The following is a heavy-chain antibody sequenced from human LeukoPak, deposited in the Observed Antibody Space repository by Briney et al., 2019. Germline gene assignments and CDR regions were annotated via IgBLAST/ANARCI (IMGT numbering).Heavy chain of an antibody. Sequence: GGSLRLSCAASGFTFDDYAMNWVRQAPGKGLEWVCGINWNGGSTGYADSVKGRFTIFRDNAKKSLYLQMSSLRAEDTALYYCARDSGWKALEYWGQGTLVTVSS. J-gene: IGHJ4*02. CDR3: ARDSGWKALEY. V-gene: IGHV3-20*04. CDR2: INWNGGST. D-gene: IGHD3-10*01. CDR1: GFTFDDYA.